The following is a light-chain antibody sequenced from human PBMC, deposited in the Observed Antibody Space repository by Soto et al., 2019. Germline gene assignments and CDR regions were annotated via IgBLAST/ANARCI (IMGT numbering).Light chain of an antibody. CDR2: DAS. J-gene: IGKJ1*01. CDR3: QQSYNAPRT. V-gene: IGKV1-5*01. Sequence: DIQMTQSPSTLSASVGDRVTITCRASQSISNRLAWYQQKPGKAPKVLIYDASSLESGVPSRFSGSGSGSEFTLTISSLQPEDSATYYCQQSYNAPRTFGPGTKVVIK. CDR1: QSISNR.